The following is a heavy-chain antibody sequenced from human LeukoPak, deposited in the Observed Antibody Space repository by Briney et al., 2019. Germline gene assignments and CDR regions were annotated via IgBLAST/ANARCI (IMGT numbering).Heavy chain of an antibody. V-gene: IGHV4-59*01. D-gene: IGHD6-19*01. J-gene: IGHJ4*02. CDR3: ARGAVALYYFAC. Sequence: PSETLSLTCTVSGGSINSYYWSWIRQPPGKGLEWIGYIYYSGSTNYNPSLKSRVTISVDTSKNQFSLNLSSVTAADTAVYYCARGAVALYYFACWGQGTLVTVSS. CDR1: GGSINSYY. CDR2: IYYSGST.